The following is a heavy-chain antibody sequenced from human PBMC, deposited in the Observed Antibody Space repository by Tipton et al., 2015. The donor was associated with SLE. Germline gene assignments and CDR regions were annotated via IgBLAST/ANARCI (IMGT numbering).Heavy chain of an antibody. V-gene: IGHV4-59*08. D-gene: IGHD2-8*01. CDR2: ISDGGGS. CDR3: ARGMLTWRGAIIGVDV. J-gene: IGHJ6*02. Sequence: TLSLTCTVSGSSITAYYWTWIRQPPGKGLEWIGYISDGGGSNHNPSLKSRVTISVDPAKNQFSLKLTSVTAADTAVYYCARGMLTWRGAIIGVDVWGQGTSVNVSS. CDR1: GSSITAYY.